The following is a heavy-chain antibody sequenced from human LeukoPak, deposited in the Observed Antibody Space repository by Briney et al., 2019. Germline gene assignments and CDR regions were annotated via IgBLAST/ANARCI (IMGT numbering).Heavy chain of an antibody. V-gene: IGHV3-53*01. CDR2: IYSGGST. CDR3: AREKTSGTYYVYY. CDR1: GFTFSSYA. J-gene: IGHJ4*02. D-gene: IGHD3-10*01. Sequence: PGRSLRLSCAASGFTFSSYAMHWVRQAPGKGLEWVSVIYSGGSTYYADSVKGRFTISRDISKNTLYLQMNSLRAEDTAVYYCAREKTSGTYYVYYWGQGTLVTVSS.